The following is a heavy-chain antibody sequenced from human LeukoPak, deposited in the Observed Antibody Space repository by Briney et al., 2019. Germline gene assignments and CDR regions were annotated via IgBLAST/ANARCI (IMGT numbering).Heavy chain of an antibody. CDR3: AKIPTYYXDSXXXPSLVDY. D-gene: IGHD3-22*01. J-gene: IGHJ4*02. V-gene: IGHV3-30*18. CDR2: ISYDGSNK. Sequence: GGSLRLSCAASGFTFSSYGMHWVRQAPGKGLEWVAVISYDGSNKYYADSVKGRFTISRDNSKNTLYLQMNSLRAEDTAVYYCAKIPTYYXDSXXXPSLVDYWGQXTLVTVS. CDR1: GFTFSSYG.